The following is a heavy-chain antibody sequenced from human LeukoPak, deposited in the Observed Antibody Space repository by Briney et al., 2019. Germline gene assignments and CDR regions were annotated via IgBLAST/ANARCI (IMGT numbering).Heavy chain of an antibody. CDR3: ARSGIAVAGYDY. V-gene: IGHV3-33*01. J-gene: IGHJ4*02. CDR1: GFTFSSYG. D-gene: IGHD6-19*01. Sequence: GGSLRLSCAASGFTFSSYGMHWVRQAPGKGLEWVAVIWYDGSDKYYADSVKGRFTISRDNSKNTLYLQMNSLRAEDTAVYYCARSGIAVAGYDYWGQGTLVTVSS. CDR2: IWYDGSDK.